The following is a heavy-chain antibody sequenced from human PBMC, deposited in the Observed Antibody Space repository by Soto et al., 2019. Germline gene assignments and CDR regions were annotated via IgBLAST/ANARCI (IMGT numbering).Heavy chain of an antibody. J-gene: IGHJ6*02. CDR3: ARAGGPYDYSMDD. CDR1: GGSLSGYH. D-gene: IGHD6-25*01. Sequence: PSEPLSLTCDVYGGSLSGYHWSWIRQPPGKGLERMGEMKHSGSNKYTPSLKSRVLISVATSQNLLSLKVCLVTASDTAAYYSARAGGPYDYSMDDRGQETTVTVS. CDR2: MKHSGSN. V-gene: IGHV4-34*01.